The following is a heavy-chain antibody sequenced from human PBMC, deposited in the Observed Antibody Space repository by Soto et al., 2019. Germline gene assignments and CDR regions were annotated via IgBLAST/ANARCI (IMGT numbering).Heavy chain of an antibody. CDR1: GGSFSGYY. D-gene: IGHD5-12*01. J-gene: IGHJ3*02. CDR2: INHSGST. V-gene: IGHV4-34*01. Sequence: QVQLQQWGAGLLKPSETLSLTCAVYGGSFSGYYWSWIRQPPGKGLEWIGEINHSGSTNYNPSLNSRVTISVDTSKNQFSLKLSSVTAADTAVYYCARPRWLHRDAFDIWGQGTMVTVSS. CDR3: ARPRWLHRDAFDI.